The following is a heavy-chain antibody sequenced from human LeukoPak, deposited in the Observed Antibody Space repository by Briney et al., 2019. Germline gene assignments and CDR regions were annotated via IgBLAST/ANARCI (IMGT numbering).Heavy chain of an antibody. J-gene: IGHJ4*02. CDR3: ARGQFWSGYSI. Sequence: TSETLSLTCAVYGGSFSGYYWSWIRQPPGKGLEWIGEINHRRSTNYNPSLKSRVTMSVDTSKNQFSLNLSSMAAADTAVYYCARGQFWSGYSIWGQGTLVTVSS. V-gene: IGHV4-34*01. D-gene: IGHD3-3*02. CDR2: INHRRST. CDR1: GGSFSGYY.